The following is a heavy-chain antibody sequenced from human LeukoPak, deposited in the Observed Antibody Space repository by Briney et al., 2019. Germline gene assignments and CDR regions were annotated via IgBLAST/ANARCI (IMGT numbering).Heavy chain of an antibody. D-gene: IGHD2-21*02. V-gene: IGHV1-3*01. Sequence: ASVKVSCKGSGYTFTNYAMHWVRQAPGQSLEWMGWINAGNGDTKYSQKFQGRVTITRDTSATTTYMKLSSLRSTDTAVYYCARERGWGGLLRDALDIWGQGTMVAASS. CDR2: INAGNGDT. CDR3: ARERGWGGLLRDALDI. CDR1: GYTFTNYA. J-gene: IGHJ3*02.